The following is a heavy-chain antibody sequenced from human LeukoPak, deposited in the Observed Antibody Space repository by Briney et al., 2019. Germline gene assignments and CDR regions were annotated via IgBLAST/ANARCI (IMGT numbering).Heavy chain of an antibody. D-gene: IGHD6-13*01. CDR3: AKDTRAAAGNY. CDR2: ISGSGGST. CDR1: GVTFSSDA. J-gene: IGHJ4*02. Sequence: GGSPRLSCAASGVTFSSDAMSWVRQAPGKGLEWGSAISGSGGSTYYADSVKGRFTISRDNSKNTLYLQINSLRGEDTAVYYCAKDTRAAAGNYWGQGTLVTVSS. V-gene: IGHV3-23*01.